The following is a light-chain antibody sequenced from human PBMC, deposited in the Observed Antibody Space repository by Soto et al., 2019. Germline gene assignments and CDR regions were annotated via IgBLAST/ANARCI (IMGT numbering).Light chain of an antibody. CDR2: DAS. CDR1: RSVSSY. Sequence: EIVLTQSPATLSLSPGERATLSYRASRSVSSYLAWYQQKPGQAPRLLIYDASNRATDIPARFSGSGSGTDFTLTISSLEPEDFAVYYCQQRSNWPPITFGQGTRLEIK. CDR3: QQRSNWPPIT. V-gene: IGKV3-11*01. J-gene: IGKJ5*01.